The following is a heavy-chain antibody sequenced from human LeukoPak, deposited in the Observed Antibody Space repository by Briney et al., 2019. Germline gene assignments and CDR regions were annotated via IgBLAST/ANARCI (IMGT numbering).Heavy chain of an antibody. J-gene: IGHJ4*02. CDR3: ATEVTD. Sequence: PGASVKVSCKASGYTFSGYYMHWVRQAPGQGLEWMAWINPNRGGTKYAQKFQGRVTMSRDTTISTAYMELSRLRSDDTAVYYCATEVTDWGQGTLVTVSS. D-gene: IGHD5-18*01. V-gene: IGHV1-2*02. CDR2: INPNRGGT. CDR1: GYTFSGYY.